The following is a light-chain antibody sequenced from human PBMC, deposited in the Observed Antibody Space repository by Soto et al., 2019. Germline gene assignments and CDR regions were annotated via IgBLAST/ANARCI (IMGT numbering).Light chain of an antibody. V-gene: IGKV1-39*01. J-gene: IGKJ1*01. CDR1: QTITSD. CDR3: HQTYGTPGWT. CDR2: AAS. Sequence: DVPMSQSPSSLSASVGDRVTITCRASQTITSDLNWYQQKPGKAPKLLIYAASNLQSGVPSRFSGSGSGTDFTFTISSLQPEDFATYYCHQTYGTPGWTFGQGTKVDI.